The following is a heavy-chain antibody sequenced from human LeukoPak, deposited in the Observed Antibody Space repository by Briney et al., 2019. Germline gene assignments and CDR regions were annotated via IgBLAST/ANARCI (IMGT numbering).Heavy chain of an antibody. D-gene: IGHD5-18*01. V-gene: IGHV3-30*18. CDR3: AKGMWIQLWSPFDY. CDR1: GFTFSSYG. J-gene: IGHJ4*02. CDR2: ISYDGSNK. Sequence: PGGSLRLSCAASGFTFSSYGMHWVRQAPGKGLEWVAVISYDGSNKYYADSVKGRFTISRDNSKNTLYLQMNTLRAEDTAVYYCAKGMWIQLWSPFDYWGQGTLVTVSS.